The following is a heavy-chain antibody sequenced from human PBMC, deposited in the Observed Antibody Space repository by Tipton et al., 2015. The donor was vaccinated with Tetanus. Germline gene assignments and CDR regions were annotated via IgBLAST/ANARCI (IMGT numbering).Heavy chain of an antibody. CDR3: LEWLLYDYYYGMDV. V-gene: IGHV3-13*01. Sequence: SLRLSCAASGFTFDDYAMHWVRQATGKGLEWVSAIGTAGDTYYPGSVKGRFTISRENAKNSLYLQMNSLRAGDTAVYKFLEWLLYDYYYGMDVWGQGTTVTVSS. J-gene: IGHJ6*02. CDR1: GFTFDDYA. D-gene: IGHD3-3*01. CDR2: IGTAGDT.